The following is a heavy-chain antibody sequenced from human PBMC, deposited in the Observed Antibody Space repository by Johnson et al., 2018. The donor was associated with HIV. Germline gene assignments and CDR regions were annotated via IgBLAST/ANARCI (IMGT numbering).Heavy chain of an antibody. V-gene: IGHV3-11*04. Sequence: QVQLVESGGGLVKPGGSLRLSCVGSGFTFSDYYMSWVRQAPGKGLEWIAYISGGSAGTFYADSVKGRFTISRDNGKNSLYLQMNSLRAEDTAVYYCARGDGYRRAFDIWGQGTMVTVSS. CDR3: ARGDGYRRAFDI. J-gene: IGHJ3*02. D-gene: IGHD1-1*01. CDR1: GFTFSDYY. CDR2: ISGGSAGT.